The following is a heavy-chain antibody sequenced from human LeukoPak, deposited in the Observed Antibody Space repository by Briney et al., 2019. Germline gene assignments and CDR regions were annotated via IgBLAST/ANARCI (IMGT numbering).Heavy chain of an antibody. Sequence: GGSLRLSCAASGFTFSNYWMSWVRQAPGKGLEWVANIKQDGSEKYYVDSVKGRFTISRDDAKNSLYLQMNSLRAEDTAVYYCARGLWSGYYDYWGQGTLVTVSS. J-gene: IGHJ4*02. CDR3: ARGLWSGYYDY. V-gene: IGHV3-7*04. D-gene: IGHD3-3*01. CDR1: GFTFSNYW. CDR2: IKQDGSEK.